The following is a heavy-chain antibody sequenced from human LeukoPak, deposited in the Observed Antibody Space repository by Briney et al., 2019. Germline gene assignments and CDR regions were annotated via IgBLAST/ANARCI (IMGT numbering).Heavy chain of an antibody. J-gene: IGHJ6*02. D-gene: IGHD2-15*01. V-gene: IGHV1-18*01. CDR3: VRAARDYYYYGMDV. Sequence: ASVKVSCKASGGTFSSYAISWVRQAPGQGLEWMGWISAYNGNTNYAQKLQGRVTMTTDTSTSTAYMELRSLRSDDTAVYYCVRAARDYYYYGMDVWGQGTTVTVSS. CDR1: GGTFSSYA. CDR2: ISAYNGNT.